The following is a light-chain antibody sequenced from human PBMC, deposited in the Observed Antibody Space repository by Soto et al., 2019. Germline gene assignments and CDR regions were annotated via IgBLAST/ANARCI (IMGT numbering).Light chain of an antibody. CDR1: QVISNY. J-gene: IGKJ4*01. Sequence: DIQMTQSPSSLSASVGDRVTITCRASQVISNYLAWYQQKPGKVPKLLIYAASTLQSGVPSRFSCSGSGTDFTLTISSLQPEDVATYYCQKYNSAPLTFGGGTKVEIK. CDR3: QKYNSAPLT. CDR2: AAS. V-gene: IGKV1-27*01.